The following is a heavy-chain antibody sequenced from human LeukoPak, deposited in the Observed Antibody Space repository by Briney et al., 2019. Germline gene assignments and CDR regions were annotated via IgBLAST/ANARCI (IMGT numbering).Heavy chain of an antibody. V-gene: IGHV3-20*04. CDR2: INWSGVST. CDR3: ARPGAGKLDFDY. J-gene: IGHJ4*02. CDR1: GFTFDDYG. Sequence: PGGSLRLSCAASGFTFDDYGLSWVRQAPGKGLEWVSGINWSGVSTGYADSVKGRFTISRDNAKNSLYLQTNSLRAEDTALYYCARPGAGKLDFDYWGQGTLVTVSS. D-gene: IGHD6-13*01.